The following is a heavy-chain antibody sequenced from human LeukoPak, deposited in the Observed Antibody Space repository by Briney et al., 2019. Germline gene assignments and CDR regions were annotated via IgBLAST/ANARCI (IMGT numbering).Heavy chain of an antibody. V-gene: IGHV3-48*03. Sequence: PGGSLRLSCAASGFTFSSYEMNWVRQAPGKGLEWVSYISSSGSTIYYADSVKGRFTISRDNAKNSLYLQMNSLRAEDTALYYCARRRGQWLAYYFDYWGQGTLVTVSP. CDR3: ARRRGQWLAYYFDY. CDR2: ISSSGSTI. D-gene: IGHD6-19*01. CDR1: GFTFSSYE. J-gene: IGHJ4*02.